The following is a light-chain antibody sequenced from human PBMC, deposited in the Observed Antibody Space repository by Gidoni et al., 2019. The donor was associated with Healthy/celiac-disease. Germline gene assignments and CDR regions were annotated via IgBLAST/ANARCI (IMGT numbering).Light chain of an antibody. CDR1: QSISSW. CDR3: QQYNSYPLT. V-gene: IGKV1-5*03. J-gene: IGKJ4*01. Sequence: DIQMTQSPSTLSASVGDRVTITCRASQSISSWLAWYQQKPGKAPKLLIYKASSLESGVPSRFSGSGSGTEFTLTISSLQPDDFATYYCQQYNSYPLTFXGXTKVVIK. CDR2: KAS.